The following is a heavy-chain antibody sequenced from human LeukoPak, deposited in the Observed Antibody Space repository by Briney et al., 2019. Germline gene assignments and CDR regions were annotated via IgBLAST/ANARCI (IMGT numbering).Heavy chain of an antibody. CDR2: ISSSSSYI. Sequence: GSLRLSCAVSGFTFDDYAMNWVRQAPGKGLEWVSSISSSSSYIYYADSVKGRFTISRDNAKNSLYLQMNSLRAEDTAVYYCARGLKYGSGSPPPDYWGQGTLVTVSS. V-gene: IGHV3-21*01. CDR1: GFTFDDYA. CDR3: ARGLKYGSGSPPPDY. D-gene: IGHD3-10*01. J-gene: IGHJ4*02.